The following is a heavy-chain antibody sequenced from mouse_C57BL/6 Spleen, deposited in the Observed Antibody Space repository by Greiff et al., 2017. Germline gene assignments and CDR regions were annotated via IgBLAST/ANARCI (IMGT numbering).Heavy chain of an antibody. CDR3: ARLPYYYGSSYWYFDV. J-gene: IGHJ1*03. D-gene: IGHD1-1*01. CDR1: GYSITSDY. CDR2: ISYSGST. V-gene: IGHV3-8*01. Sequence: EVQGVESGPGLAKPSQTLSLTCSVTGYSITSDYWNWIRKFPGNKLEYMGYISYSGSTYYNPSLKSRISITRDTSKNQYYLQLNSVTTEDTATYYCARLPYYYGSSYWYFDVWGTGTTVTVSS.